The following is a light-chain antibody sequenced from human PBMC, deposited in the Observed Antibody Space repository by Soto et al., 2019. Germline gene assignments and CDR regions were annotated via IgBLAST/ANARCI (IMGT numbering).Light chain of an antibody. V-gene: IGKV2-30*01. CDR2: SVS. CDR3: MQGTYWPYT. J-gene: IGKJ2*01. Sequence: EVVMPKSPLSLPVTIGQPASISCRSSQSLLLSDGTTYLIWYQQRPGRSPRRLVYSVSNRDSGVPDRFSGSGSGTDFTLKIDRVEAEDVGVYYCMQGTYWPYTFGQGTKLEI. CDR1: QSLLLSDGTTY.